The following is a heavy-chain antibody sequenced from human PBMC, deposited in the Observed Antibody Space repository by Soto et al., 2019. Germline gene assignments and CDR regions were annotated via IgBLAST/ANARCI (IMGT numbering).Heavy chain of an antibody. V-gene: IGHV1-18*01. D-gene: IGHD3-16*01. CDR2: INAYNGNT. CDR3: AMVDVYVTPSPQDV. Sequence: QVQLVQSGAEVKNPGASVKVSCKASGYSFTRYGIGWARQAPGQGLERMGWINAYNGNTNYAQNLQGRLTLTTDTSTTTVHTELRSLTSNDTAIYYCAMVDVYVTPSPQDVWGQGTTVTVSS. CDR1: GYSFTRYG. J-gene: IGHJ6*02.